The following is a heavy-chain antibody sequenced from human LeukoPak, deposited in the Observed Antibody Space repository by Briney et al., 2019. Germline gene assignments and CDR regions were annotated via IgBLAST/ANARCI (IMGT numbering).Heavy chain of an antibody. D-gene: IGHD7-27*01. CDR3: ARAGEGGDDAFDI. Sequence: PGGSLRLSCAASGFTVSSNYMSWVRQAPGKGLEWVSVVYSGGSTYYADSVKGRFTLSRDSSKNTLFLQMNSLRAEDTAVYYCARAGEGGDDAFDIWGQGTMVTVSS. J-gene: IGHJ3*02. V-gene: IGHV3-66*01. CDR1: GFTVSSNY. CDR2: VYSGGST.